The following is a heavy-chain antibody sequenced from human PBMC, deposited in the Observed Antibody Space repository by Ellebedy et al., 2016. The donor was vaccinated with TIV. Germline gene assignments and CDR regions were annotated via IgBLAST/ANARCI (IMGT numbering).Heavy chain of an antibody. CDR3: ATDWLWEQVVY. CDR1: GGTFSSYA. V-gene: IGHV1-69*13. D-gene: IGHD1-26*01. J-gene: IGHJ4*02. CDR2: IIPIFGTA. Sequence: SVKVSCXASGGTFSSYAISWVRQAPGQGLEWMGGIIPIFGTANYAQKFQGRVTITADESTSTAYMELSSLRSEDTAVYYCATDWLWEQVVYWGQGTLVTVSS.